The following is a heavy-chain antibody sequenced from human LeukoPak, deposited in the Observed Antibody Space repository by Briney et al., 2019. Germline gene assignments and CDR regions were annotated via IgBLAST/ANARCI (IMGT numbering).Heavy chain of an antibody. D-gene: IGHD1-26*01. J-gene: IGHJ4*02. CDR1: GGTFSSYA. CDR2: IIPIFGTA. Sequence: SVKVSCKASGGTFSSYAISWVRQAPGQGLEWMGGIIPIFGTANYAQKFQGRVTITADESTSTAYMELSSLRSEDTAVYYCAVRGSYFLSGYYFDYWGQGTLVTVSS. V-gene: IGHV1-69*01. CDR3: AVRGSYFLSGYYFDY.